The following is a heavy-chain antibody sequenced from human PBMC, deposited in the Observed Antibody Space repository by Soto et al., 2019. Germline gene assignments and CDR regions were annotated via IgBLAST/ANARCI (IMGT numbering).Heavy chain of an antibody. J-gene: IGHJ5*02. CDR2: IYASGSS. V-gene: IGHV4-4*07. CDR1: GGSIRGHY. Sequence: QVQLQESGPELLKPSETLSLTCTVSGGSIRGHYWSWIRQPAGKGPQWIGRIYASGSSNYNPSLKSRVTLSVDTSKSQISLKMTSVTAADTAVYYCARDSQIWFDPWGQGTLVTVSS. CDR3: ARDSQIWFDP.